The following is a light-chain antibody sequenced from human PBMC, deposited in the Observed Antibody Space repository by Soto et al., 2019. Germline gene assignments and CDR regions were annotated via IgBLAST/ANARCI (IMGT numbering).Light chain of an antibody. V-gene: IGKV1-39*01. CDR1: QTIMTY. J-gene: IGKJ5*01. CDR2: AAS. Sequence: DIQMTQSPSSLSASVGDEVTITCRASQTIMTYLNWYQLKPGKPPRLLIYAASSLQSGVPSRFSGSGSGTDFTLTISSLQPEDFATYSCQQSYSTPSTFGQGTRLEIK. CDR3: QQSYSTPST.